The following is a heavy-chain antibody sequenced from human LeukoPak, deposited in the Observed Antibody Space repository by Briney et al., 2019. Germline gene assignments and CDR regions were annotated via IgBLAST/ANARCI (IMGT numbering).Heavy chain of an antibody. D-gene: IGHD3-3*01. V-gene: IGHV1-69*05. CDR3: AREGGTIFGVVISYYYYYMDV. J-gene: IGHJ6*03. CDR1: GGTFSSYA. CDR2: IIPIFGTA. Sequence: ASVKVSCKASGGTFSSYAISWVRQAPGQGLEWMGGIIPIFGTANYAQKFQGRVTITTDESTSTAYMELSSLRSEDTAVYYCAREGGTIFGVVISYYYYYMDVWGKGTTVTVSS.